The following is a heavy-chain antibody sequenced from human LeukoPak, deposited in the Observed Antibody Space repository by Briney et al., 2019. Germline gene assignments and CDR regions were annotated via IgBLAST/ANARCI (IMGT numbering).Heavy chain of an antibody. CDR2: INSKSGGT. CDR3: ARDFGYGGNPYYCDY. CDR1: GYTFTDYF. J-gene: IGHJ4*02. Sequence: ASVKVSCKASGYTFTDYFMHWVRQAPGQGLEWVGWINSKSGGTNYAQKFQGRVTMTRDTSISTAYMELSRLRSDDTAVYFCARDFGYGGNPYYCDYWGQGTLVTVSS. D-gene: IGHD4-23*01. V-gene: IGHV1-2*02.